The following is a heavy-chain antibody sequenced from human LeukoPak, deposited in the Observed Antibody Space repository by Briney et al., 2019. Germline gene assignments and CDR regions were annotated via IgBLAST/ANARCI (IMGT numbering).Heavy chain of an antibody. Sequence: PSETLSLTCAVSGGSISSTHWWSWVRQPPGKGLEWIGEIYHSGSTNYNPSLKSRVTISVDKSKNQFSLKLSSVTAADTAVYYCAREMAVCGGGSGGCEFDYWGQGTLVTVSS. D-gene: IGHD2-15*01. J-gene: IGHJ4*02. CDR2: IYHSGST. CDR3: AREMAVCGGGSGGCEFDY. CDR1: GGSISSTHW. V-gene: IGHV4-4*02.